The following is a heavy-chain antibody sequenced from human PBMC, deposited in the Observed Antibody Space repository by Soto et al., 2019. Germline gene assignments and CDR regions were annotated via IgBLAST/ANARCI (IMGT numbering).Heavy chain of an antibody. CDR3: ARGRLSFNWLLYNWFDP. CDR1: GYTFTSYG. J-gene: IGHJ5*02. CDR2: ISAYNGNT. V-gene: IGHV1-18*01. D-gene: IGHD3-9*01. Sequence: QVQLVQSGAEVKKPGASVKVSCKASGYTFTSYGISWVRQAPGQGLEWMGWISAYNGNTNYAQKLKGRVTMTTDTSTSTASMELRSLRSDDTAVYYCARGRLSFNWLLYNWFDPWGQGTLVTVSS.